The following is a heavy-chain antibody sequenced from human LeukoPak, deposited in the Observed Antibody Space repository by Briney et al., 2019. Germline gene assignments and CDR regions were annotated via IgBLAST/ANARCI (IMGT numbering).Heavy chain of an antibody. D-gene: IGHD5-18*01. V-gene: IGHV3-7*01. J-gene: IGHJ6*03. CDR1: GFPFSDFS. CDR3: ARGIRGRGYSYGYRDYYYYYMDV. Sequence: GGSLRLSCATSGFPFSDFSMSWVRQAPGKGLEWVANIKQDGSEKYYVDSVKGRFTISRDNAKNSLYLQMNSLRAEDTAVYYCARGIRGRGYSYGYRDYYYYYMDVWGKGTTVTVSS. CDR2: IKQDGSEK.